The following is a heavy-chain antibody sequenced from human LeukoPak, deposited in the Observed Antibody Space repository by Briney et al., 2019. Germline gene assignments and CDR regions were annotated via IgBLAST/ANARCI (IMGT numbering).Heavy chain of an antibody. CDR1: ARTFSSYA. D-gene: IGHD3-22*01. V-gene: IGHV1-69*05. CDR3: ARDYYDSSGKDDY. J-gene: IGHJ4*02. Sequence: ASVKLSCKASARTFSSYAISWVRQAPGEGLEWMGGIIPIFGTANYAHKLQGRVTITTDESTSTAYMWLGSLRSEDTAVYYCARDYYDSSGKDDYWGQGTLVTVSS. CDR2: IIPIFGTA.